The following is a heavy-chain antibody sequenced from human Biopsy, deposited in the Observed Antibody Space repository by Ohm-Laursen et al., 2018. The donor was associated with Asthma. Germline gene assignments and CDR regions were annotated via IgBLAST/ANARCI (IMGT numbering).Heavy chain of an antibody. D-gene: IGHD3-10*02. J-gene: IGHJ4*02. V-gene: IGHV3-9*01. CDR2: VSWNSRDI. Sequence: SLRLSCAASGFTFDDFAMHWVRQAPGKGLEWVASVSWNSRDIAYADSVRGRFTISRDNAKNSLYLQMNSLRAEDTAVYFCARFVRAEEGVFWGQGARVTVSS. CDR3: ARFVRAEEGVF. CDR1: GFTFDDFA.